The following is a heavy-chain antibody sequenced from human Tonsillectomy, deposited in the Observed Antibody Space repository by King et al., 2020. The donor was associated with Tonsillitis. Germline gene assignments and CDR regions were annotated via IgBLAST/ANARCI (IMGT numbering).Heavy chain of an antibody. V-gene: IGHV3-49*03. CDR3: TRGPVLNENDESDEAFDV. CDR2: IRNRLYSGAV. J-gene: IGHJ3*01. Sequence: EVQLVESGGILRQPGRSLILSCTTSGFASADYDMMWIRQAPGKGLEWVASIRNRLYSGAVDYAASVKGRFYISRDDPRGIISLQMHDLKTDDTGVYFCTRGPVLNENDESDEAFDVWGQGTLVTVSS. CDR1: GFASADYD. D-gene: IGHD1-1*01.